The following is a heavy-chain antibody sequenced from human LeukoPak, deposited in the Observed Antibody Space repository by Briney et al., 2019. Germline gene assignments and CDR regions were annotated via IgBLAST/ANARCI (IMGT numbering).Heavy chain of an antibody. CDR1: GYTFTSYD. J-gene: IGHJ6*02. V-gene: IGHV1-8*01. CDR3: ATGASIAAARNRARYYYYGVDV. CDR2: MNPNSGNT. Sequence: ASVKVSCKASGYTFTSYDINWVRQATGQGLEWMGWMNPNSGNTGYAQKFQGRVTITRNTSISTAYMELSSLRSEDTAVYYCATGASIAAARNRARYYYYGVDVWGQGTTVTVSS. D-gene: IGHD6-13*01.